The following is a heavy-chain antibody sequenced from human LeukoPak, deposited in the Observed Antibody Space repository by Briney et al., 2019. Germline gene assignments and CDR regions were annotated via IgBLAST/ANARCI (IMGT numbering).Heavy chain of an antibody. Sequence: SETLSLTCIVSGGSISSYYWSWIRQPAGEGLEWIGRIYISGSTNYNPSLKSRVTMSVDTSKNQFSLKLSSVTAADTAVYYCARDGHFSPYFDYWGQGTLVTVSS. D-gene: IGHD2/OR15-2a*01. V-gene: IGHV4-4*07. CDR2: IYISGST. CDR1: GGSISSYY. CDR3: ARDGHFSPYFDY. J-gene: IGHJ4*02.